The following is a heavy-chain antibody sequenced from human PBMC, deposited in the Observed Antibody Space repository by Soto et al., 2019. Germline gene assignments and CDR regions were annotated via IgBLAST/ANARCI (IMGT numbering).Heavy chain of an antibody. D-gene: IGHD3-10*01. CDR2: IYYSGST. J-gene: IGHJ6*03. Sequence: SETLSLTCTVSGGSISSYYWSWIRQPPGKGLEGIGYIYYSGSTNYNPSLKSRVTISVDTSKNQFSLKLSSVTAADTAVYYCARGVGSGSYYTQYYYYYYYMDVWGKGTTVTVSS. V-gene: IGHV4-59*01. CDR1: GGSISSYY. CDR3: ARGVGSGSYYTQYYYYYYYMDV.